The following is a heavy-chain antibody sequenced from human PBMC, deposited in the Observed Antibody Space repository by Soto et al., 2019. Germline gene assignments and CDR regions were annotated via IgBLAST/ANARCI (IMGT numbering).Heavy chain of an antibody. CDR1: GYTFTSYG. Sequence: ASVKVSCKASGYTFTSYGIHWVRQAPGQRLEWMGWINAANGDTKYSPKFQGRVTITRDTSASTAYMELSSLRSEDTAVYYCVRRHVSATGIDWFDPWGQGTLGTVSS. D-gene: IGHD6-13*01. V-gene: IGHV1-3*01. CDR3: VRRHVSATGIDWFDP. J-gene: IGHJ5*02. CDR2: INAANGDT.